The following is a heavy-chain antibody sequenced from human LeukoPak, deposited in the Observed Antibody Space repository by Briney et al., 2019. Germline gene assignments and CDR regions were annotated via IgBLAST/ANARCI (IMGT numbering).Heavy chain of an antibody. Sequence: SGGSLRLSCTASGFTFDTFWMSWVRQAPGKGLEWVANIKGDGSEKYYVDSVKGRFTISRDNAKNSLFLQMNSLRAEDTAVYYCARARGFDYWGQGTLVTVSS. V-gene: IGHV3-7*01. D-gene: IGHD3-10*01. J-gene: IGHJ4*02. CDR3: ARARGFDY. CDR1: GFTFDTFW. CDR2: IKGDGSEK.